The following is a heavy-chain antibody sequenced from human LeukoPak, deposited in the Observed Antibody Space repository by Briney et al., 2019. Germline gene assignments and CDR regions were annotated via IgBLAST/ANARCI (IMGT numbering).Heavy chain of an antibody. V-gene: IGHV3-64*01. CDR3: ARRRTGSGATYYFDY. Sequence: PGGSLRLSCAASGFTFSSYAMHWARQAPGKGLEYVSAISSNGGSTYYANSVKGRFTISRDNSKNTLYLQMGSLRAEDMAVYYCARRRTGSGATYYFDYWGQGTLVTVSS. CDR1: GFTFSSYA. J-gene: IGHJ4*02. D-gene: IGHD2-15*01. CDR2: ISSNGGST.